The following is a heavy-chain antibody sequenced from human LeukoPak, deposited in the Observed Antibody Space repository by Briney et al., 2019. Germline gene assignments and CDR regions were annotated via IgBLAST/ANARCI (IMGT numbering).Heavy chain of an antibody. Sequence: GGSLRLSCAASGFTFSSYGKHWVRQAPGKGLEWVAVIWYDGSNKYYADSVKGRFTISRDNSENTLYLQMNSLRAEDTAVYYCAREEGGRIDYWGQGTLVTVSS. CDR1: GFTFSSYG. V-gene: IGHV3-33*01. J-gene: IGHJ4*02. D-gene: IGHD3-16*01. CDR2: IWYDGSNK. CDR3: AREEGGRIDY.